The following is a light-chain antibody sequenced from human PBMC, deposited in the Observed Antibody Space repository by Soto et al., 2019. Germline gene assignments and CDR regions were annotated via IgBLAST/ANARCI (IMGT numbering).Light chain of an antibody. V-gene: IGKV3-20*01. J-gene: IGKJ3*01. CDR3: QQFGSSPGFT. CDR2: AAS. Sequence: EIVLTQSPGTLSLSPGERATLSCRASQSINNRYLAWYQQKPGQAPRLLIYAASSRATGIPDRFSGSGSGTYFTLTISRLEHEAFAVYYCQQFGSSPGFTFGPGTKEDIK. CDR1: QSINNRY.